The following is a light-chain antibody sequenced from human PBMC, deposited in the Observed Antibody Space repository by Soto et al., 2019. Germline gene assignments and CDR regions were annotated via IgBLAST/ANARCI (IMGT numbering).Light chain of an antibody. CDR2: AAS. CDR1: EPITKY. V-gene: IGKV1-39*01. CDR3: QQSHRLPRV. Sequence: DLQMTQSPSSLSAFVGDRVTITCRASEPITKYLNSYQQRPGKAPKLLIYAASNLQSGVPLRFSGSGFGTNFTLTVNNLQPEDFATYYCQQSHRLPRVFGGGTKVEIK. J-gene: IGKJ4*01.